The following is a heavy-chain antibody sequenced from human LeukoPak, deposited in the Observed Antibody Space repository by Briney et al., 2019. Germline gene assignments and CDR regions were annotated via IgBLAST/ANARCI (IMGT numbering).Heavy chain of an antibody. J-gene: IGHJ2*01. D-gene: IGHD6-13*01. CDR2: IRYDGSNK. Sequence: GGSLRLSCAASGFTFSSYGMHWVRQAPGKGLEWVAFIRYDGSNKYYADSVKGRFTISRDNSKNTLYLQMNSLRAEDTAVYYCARDREQLVPIWYFDLWGRGTLVTVSS. CDR1: GFTFSSYG. CDR3: ARDREQLVPIWYFDL. V-gene: IGHV3-30*02.